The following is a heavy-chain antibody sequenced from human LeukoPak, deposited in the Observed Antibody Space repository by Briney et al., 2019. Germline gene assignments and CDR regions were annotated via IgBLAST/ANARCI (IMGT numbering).Heavy chain of an antibody. Sequence: SETLSLTCTVSGDSISSYYWSWIRQPPGKGLEWIGYIYYSGSTNYNPSLKSRVTISVDTSKNQFSLKLSSVTAADTAVYYCARRVGLVPASPWGQGTLVTVSS. V-gene: IGHV4-59*12. CDR3: ARRVGLVPASP. J-gene: IGHJ5*02. D-gene: IGHD2-2*01. CDR2: IYYSGST. CDR1: GDSISSYY.